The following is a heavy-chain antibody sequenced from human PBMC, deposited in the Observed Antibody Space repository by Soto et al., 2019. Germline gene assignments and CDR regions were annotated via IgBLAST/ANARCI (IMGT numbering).Heavy chain of an antibody. CDR1: GGSISSGGYY. CDR2: IYYSGST. J-gene: IGHJ4*02. D-gene: IGHD3-22*01. V-gene: IGHV4-31*03. CDR3: ARDDSSGYYPYFDY. Sequence: TLSLTCTVSGGSISSGGYYWSWIRQHPGKGLEWIGYIYYSGSTYYNPSLKSRVTISVDTSKNQFSLKLSSVTAADTAVYYCARDDSSGYYPYFDYWGQGTLVTVSS.